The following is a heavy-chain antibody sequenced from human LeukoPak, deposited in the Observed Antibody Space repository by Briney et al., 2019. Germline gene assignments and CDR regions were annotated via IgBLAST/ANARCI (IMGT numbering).Heavy chain of an antibody. V-gene: IGHV3-23*01. CDR2: MSGSGGST. CDR1: GFTFSSYA. Sequence: PGGSLRLSCAASGFTFSSYAMSWVRQAPGKGLEWVSTMSGSGGSTYYADSVKGRFTISRDNSKNTLYLQMNSLRADDPAVYYCARGPSGWYWYFDYWGQGTLVTVSS. D-gene: IGHD6-19*01. CDR3: ARGPSGWYWYFDY. J-gene: IGHJ4*02.